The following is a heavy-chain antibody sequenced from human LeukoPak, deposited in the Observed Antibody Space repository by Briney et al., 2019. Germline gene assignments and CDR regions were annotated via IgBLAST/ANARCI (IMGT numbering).Heavy chain of an antibody. V-gene: IGHV1-69*13. Sequence: VASVKVSCKASGGTFSSYAISWVRQAPGQGLEWMGGIIPIFGTANYAQKFQGRVTITADESTSTAYMELSSLRSEDTAVYYCAREEYYDYVWESYRYTNWFDPWGQGTLVTVSS. CDR3: AREEYYDYVWESYRYTNWFDP. D-gene: IGHD3-16*02. CDR1: GGTFSSYA. CDR2: IIPIFGTA. J-gene: IGHJ5*02.